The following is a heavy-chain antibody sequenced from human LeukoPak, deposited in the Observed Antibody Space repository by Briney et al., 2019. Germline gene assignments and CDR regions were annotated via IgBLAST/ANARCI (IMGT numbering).Heavy chain of an antibody. CDR1: GFIFSTFG. CDR2: IQSDGSKQ. CDR3: ARDVDTSSHSSQLDP. Sequence: GGSLRLSCATAGFIFSTFGIHWVRQTPGKGLEWAAAIQSDGSKQYYGDSVKGRFTISRDSSKNTVYLQMNSLRDEDTAVYYCARDVDTSSHSSQLDPWGQGTPVTVSS. D-gene: IGHD5-18*01. V-gene: IGHV3-33*01. J-gene: IGHJ5*02.